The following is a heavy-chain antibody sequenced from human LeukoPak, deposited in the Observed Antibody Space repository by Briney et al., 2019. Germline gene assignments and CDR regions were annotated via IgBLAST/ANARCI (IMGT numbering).Heavy chain of an antibody. V-gene: IGHV3-66*01. CDR1: GFTVSSNY. Sequence: GGSLRLSCAASGFTVSSNYMSWVRQAPGKGLEWVSVISSGGSTHYADSVKGRFTISRDNAKNSLYLQMNSLRAEDTAVYYCAELGITMIGGVWGKGTTVTISS. CDR3: AELGITMIGGV. CDR2: ISSGGST. D-gene: IGHD3-10*02. J-gene: IGHJ6*04.